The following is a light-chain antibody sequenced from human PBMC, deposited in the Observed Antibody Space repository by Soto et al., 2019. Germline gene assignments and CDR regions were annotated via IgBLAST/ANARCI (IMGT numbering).Light chain of an antibody. CDR3: QQYGSSPIT. J-gene: IGKJ5*01. V-gene: IGKV3-20*01. Sequence: ETVLTQSPGTLSLSPGERATLSCRASQSVSSSSLAWYQQRPGQAPRLLIYGTSSRATGIPDRFSGSGSGTEFTLTISSLQSEDSAVYYCQQYGSSPITFGQGTRLEI. CDR1: QSVSSSS. CDR2: GTS.